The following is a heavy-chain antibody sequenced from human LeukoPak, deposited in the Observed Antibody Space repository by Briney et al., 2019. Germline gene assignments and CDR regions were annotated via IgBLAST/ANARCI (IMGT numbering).Heavy chain of an antibody. CDR1: GFTFDDYG. Sequence: PGGSLRLSCAASGFTFDDYGMSWVRQAPGKGLEWVSGINWNGGSTGYADSVKGRFTISRDNAKNSLYLQMNSLRAEDTALYYCAGDEGAYSSSWETYYYYYYMDVWGKGTTVTVSS. CDR3: AGDEGAYSSSWETYYYYYYMDV. V-gene: IGHV3-20*04. CDR2: INWNGGST. D-gene: IGHD6-13*01. J-gene: IGHJ6*03.